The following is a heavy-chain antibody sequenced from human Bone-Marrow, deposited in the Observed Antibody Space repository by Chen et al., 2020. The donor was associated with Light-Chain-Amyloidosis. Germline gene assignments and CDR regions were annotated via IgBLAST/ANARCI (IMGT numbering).Heavy chain of an antibody. CDR1: GFTFDDYP. Sequence: EVQLVESGGVVVQPGESLRLSCEASGFTFDDYPMHWVRQAPGESLEWVSLISCDGGRAYYADSLKGRFTISRDNSKNSLYLQMNSLSTEDTALYYCAKGQGGSGWHFDSWGQGTLVTVSS. CDR3: AKGQGGSGWHFDS. V-gene: IGHV3-43*01. D-gene: IGHD6-19*01. CDR2: ISCDGGRA. J-gene: IGHJ4*02.